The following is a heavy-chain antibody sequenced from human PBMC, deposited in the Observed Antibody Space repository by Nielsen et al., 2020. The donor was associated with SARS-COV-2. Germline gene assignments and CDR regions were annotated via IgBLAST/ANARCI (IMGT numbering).Heavy chain of an antibody. J-gene: IGHJ3*02. CDR1: GHTFANYG. CDR2: LSTQNGNT. D-gene: IGHD6-13*01. CDR3: ARHTVYSSTWFAFDI. Sequence: ASVKVSCKASGHTFANYGLTWVRQAPGQGLEWMGWLSTQNGNTNFAQKFQGRVTVTTDTSTNTVYMELRSLRSDDTAVYYCARHTVYSSTWFAFDIWGQGTMVTVSS. V-gene: IGHV1-18*04.